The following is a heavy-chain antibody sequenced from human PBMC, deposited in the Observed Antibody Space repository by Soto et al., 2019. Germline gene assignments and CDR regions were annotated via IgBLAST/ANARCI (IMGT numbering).Heavy chain of an antibody. CDR1: VGTFSSYA. Sequence: QVQLVQSGAEVKKTGSSVKVSCKASVGTFSSYAISWVRQSPGQGLEWMGGLIPIFGTANYAQKFQDRVTITADKSTSKAYMKLSSLRSEDTAVYYCARSIPGTTFRSAEDYYYYYGMDVWGQGPTVTVSS. D-gene: IGHD1-7*01. V-gene: IGHV1-69*06. CDR3: ARSIPGTTFRSAEDYYYYYGMDV. J-gene: IGHJ6*02. CDR2: LIPIFGTA.